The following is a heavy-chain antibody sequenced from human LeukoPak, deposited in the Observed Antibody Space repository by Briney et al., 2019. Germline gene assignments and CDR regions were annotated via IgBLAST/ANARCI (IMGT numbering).Heavy chain of an antibody. D-gene: IGHD1-26*01. CDR3: VRDRVGTTGVPYFDF. CDR1: GGSINSGSYY. J-gene: IGHJ4*01. CDR2: IYYSGSP. Sequence: SETLSLTCTVSGGSINSGSYYWGWIRQPPGKGLEWIGSIYYSGSPNYNPSLKSRVTISIDTSKNQFSLKLSSVTAADTAVYYCVRDRVGTTGVPYFDFWGQGTLVTVSS. V-gene: IGHV4-39*07.